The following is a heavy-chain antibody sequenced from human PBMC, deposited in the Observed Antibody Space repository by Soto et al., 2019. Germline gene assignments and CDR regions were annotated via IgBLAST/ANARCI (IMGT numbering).Heavy chain of an antibody. V-gene: IGHV4-61*01. D-gene: IGHD4-17*01. CDR2: IYYSGST. CDR1: GGSVSSGSYY. J-gene: IGHJ4*02. Sequence: QVQLQESGPGLVKPSETLSLTCTVSGGSVSSGSYYWSWIRQPPGKGLEWIGYIYYSGSTNYNPSIMTRVTRSVDTSTHQFSLQLSSVTAADTAGYYCARNIWMSTATNFDYWGQGTLVTVSS. CDR3: ARNIWMSTATNFDY.